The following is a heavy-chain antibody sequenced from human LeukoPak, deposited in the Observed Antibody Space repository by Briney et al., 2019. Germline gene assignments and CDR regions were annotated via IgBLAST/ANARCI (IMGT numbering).Heavy chain of an antibody. D-gene: IGHD3-22*01. CDR2: ISYDGSNK. CDR1: GFTFSSYA. CDR3: AKAILQDYDSSGPDY. V-gene: IGHV3-30-3*01. Sequence: GGSLRLSCAASGFTFSSYAMHWVRQAPGKGLEWVAVISYDGSNKYYADSVKGRFTISRDNSKNTLYLQMNSLRAEDTAVYYCAKAILQDYDSSGPDYWGQGTLVTVSS. J-gene: IGHJ4*02.